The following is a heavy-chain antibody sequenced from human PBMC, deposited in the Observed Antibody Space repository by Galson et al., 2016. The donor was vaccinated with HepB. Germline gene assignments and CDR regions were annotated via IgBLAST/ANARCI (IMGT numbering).Heavy chain of an antibody. V-gene: IGHV3-7*03. CDR3: AKGPPNLAY. J-gene: IGHJ4*02. CDR2: IKEDGDEE. CDR1: GLTFSSYN. Sequence: SLRLSCAVSGLTFSSYNMNWVRQAPGKGLEWVANIKEDGDEEFYVDSVKGRFTISRDNAKNSLFLQMNSLTTHDTAVYYCAKGPPNLAYWGQGALVTVSS.